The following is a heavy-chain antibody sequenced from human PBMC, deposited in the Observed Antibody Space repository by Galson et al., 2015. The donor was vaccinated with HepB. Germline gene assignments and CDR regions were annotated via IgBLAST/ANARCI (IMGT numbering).Heavy chain of an antibody. CDR3: AKDYGFGEFHYYFDY. CDR2: ISGSGGST. V-gene: IGHV3-23*01. Sequence: SLRLSCAASGFTFSSYAMSWVRQAPGKGLEWVSAISGSGGSTYYADSVKGRFTISRDDSKNTLYLQMNSLRAEDTAVYYCAKDYGFGEFHYYFDYWGQGTLVTVSS. D-gene: IGHD3-10*01. CDR1: GFTFSSYA. J-gene: IGHJ4*02.